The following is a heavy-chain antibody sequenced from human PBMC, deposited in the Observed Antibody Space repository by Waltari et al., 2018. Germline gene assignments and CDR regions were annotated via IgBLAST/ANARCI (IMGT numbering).Heavy chain of an antibody. D-gene: IGHD2-15*01. V-gene: IGHV4-34*02. Sequence: QVQLQQWGAGLLKPSETLSLTCAVYGGSFSGYYWSWIRQRPGKGLEWIGEINHSGSTNYNPSLKSRVTISVDTSKNQFSLKVNSVTAADTAVYYCARGYCSGDSCSVYFDYWGQGTLVTVSS. CDR3: ARGYCSGDSCSVYFDY. CDR1: GGSFSGYY. CDR2: INHSGST. J-gene: IGHJ4*02.